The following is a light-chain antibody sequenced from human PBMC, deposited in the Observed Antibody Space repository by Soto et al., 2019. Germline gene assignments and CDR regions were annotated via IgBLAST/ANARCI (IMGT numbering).Light chain of an antibody. Sequence: DIVMTQSPLSLPVTPGESASISCRSSQSLLQSDGYNYVDWYQHKPGQTPRLLIYDTSTRATGVPTRFSGSRSGAEFTLTINSLQSEDFAVYYCQPYNNWPLTFGGGTKVDIK. J-gene: IGKJ4*01. CDR1: QSLLQSDGYNY. CDR2: DTS. V-gene: IGKV2-28*01. CDR3: QPYNNWPLT.